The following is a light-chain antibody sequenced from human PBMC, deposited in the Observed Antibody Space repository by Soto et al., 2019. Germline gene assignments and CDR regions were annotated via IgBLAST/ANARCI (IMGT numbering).Light chain of an antibody. J-gene: IGKJ1*01. CDR3: QQYNTYSKT. V-gene: IGKV1-5*02. CDR2: DAS. CDR1: QSVSTR. Sequence: DIQMTQSPSSLSASVGDRVTIICRASQSVSTRLAWYQQKPGRAPKILISDASSLESGVPSRFSGSGSGTEFTLTISSLQPDDFATYYCQQYNTYSKTFGRGTKVDIK.